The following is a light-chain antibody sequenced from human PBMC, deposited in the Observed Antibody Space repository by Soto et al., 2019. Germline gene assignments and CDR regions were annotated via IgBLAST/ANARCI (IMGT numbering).Light chain of an antibody. CDR1: QTTNTW. CDR2: DAS. V-gene: IGKV1-5*01. J-gene: IGKJ2*01. CDR3: QQYISYPYT. Sequence: DIQMTQFPSTLSASVGDRVTITCRASQTTNTWLAWYQQKPGTAPKLLIYDASSLEGGVPSRFSASGSGTEFTHTISSLQPDDLSTYYCQQYISYPYTFGQGTKVEIK.